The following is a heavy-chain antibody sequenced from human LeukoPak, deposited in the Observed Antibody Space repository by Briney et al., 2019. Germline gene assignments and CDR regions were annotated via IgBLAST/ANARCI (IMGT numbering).Heavy chain of an antibody. CDR2: IHYSGSA. D-gene: IGHD2-2*01. CDR3: ARDVPKKAPYGVDV. V-gene: IGHV4-31*03. J-gene: IGHJ6*01. Sequence: SETLSLTCTDSGGSISIGGYYWSWIRQHPGKGLEWIGYIHYSGSAYYNPSLKSRLTISLDTSKNQFSLKLTSVTAADTAVYYCARDVPKKAPYGVDVWGRGPRLSSPQ. CDR1: GGSISIGGYY.